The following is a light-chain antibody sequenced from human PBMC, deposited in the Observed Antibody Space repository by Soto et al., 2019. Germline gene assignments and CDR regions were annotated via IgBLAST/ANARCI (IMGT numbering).Light chain of an antibody. J-gene: IGKJ1*01. CDR2: LGS. CDR3: MQALQTLWT. V-gene: IGKV2-28*01. CDR1: QSLLHSNGYNY. Sequence: DIVMTQSPLSLPVTPGEPASISCRSSQSLLHSNGYNYLDWYLQKPGQSPQLLIYLGSNRSSGVPDRFSGSGSGPDFTLKISRVEAEDVGVYYCMQALQTLWTFGQGTKVEIK.